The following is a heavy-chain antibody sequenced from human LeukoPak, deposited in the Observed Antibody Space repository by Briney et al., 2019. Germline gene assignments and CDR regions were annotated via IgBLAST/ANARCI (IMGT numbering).Heavy chain of an antibody. D-gene: IGHD3-16*01. CDR2: ISTEGSYK. CDR1: GFTFSSFP. Sequence: GGSLRLSCAVSGFTFSSFPFHWVRQAPGKGLEWVAAISTEGSYKYHGDSVKGRSTISRDNPMNTLYLQMNGLRPDDTAVYYCARSLIPGRWYFYLWGRGTLVTV. J-gene: IGHJ2*01. CDR3: ARSLIPGRWYFYL. V-gene: IGHV3-30*04.